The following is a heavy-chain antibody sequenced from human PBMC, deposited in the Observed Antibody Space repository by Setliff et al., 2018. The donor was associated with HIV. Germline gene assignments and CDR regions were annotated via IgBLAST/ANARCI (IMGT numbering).Heavy chain of an antibody. CDR3: ARVGSYWSTFDY. Sequence: ASVKVSFQASGYTLTTYGISWVRQAPGQGPEWMGWINTETGNPMYAQGFTGRFVFSLDTSVSTAYLQINSLKAEDTAMYYCARVGSYWSTFDYWGQGALVTVSS. V-gene: IGHV7-4-1*02. CDR2: INTETGNP. CDR1: GYTLTTYG. D-gene: IGHD1-26*01. J-gene: IGHJ4*02.